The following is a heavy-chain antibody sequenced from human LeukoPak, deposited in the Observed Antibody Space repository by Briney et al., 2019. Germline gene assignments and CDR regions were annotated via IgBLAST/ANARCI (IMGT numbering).Heavy chain of an antibody. CDR1: GSSISGGGYY. CDR3: ARGLHYDLFSEGFWFDP. Sequence: PSETLSLTCTVSGSSISGGGYYWSWIRQLPGKGLEWIGSSYYTGSTDYNPSLKSRPTISVDTSKNQFSLKLSSVTAADTAVYYCARGLHYDLFSEGFWFDPWGQGTLVTVSS. J-gene: IGHJ5*02. D-gene: IGHD3-9*01. CDR2: SYYTGST. V-gene: IGHV4-31*03.